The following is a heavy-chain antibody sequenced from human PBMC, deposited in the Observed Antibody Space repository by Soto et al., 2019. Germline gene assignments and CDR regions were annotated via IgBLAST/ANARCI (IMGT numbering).Heavy chain of an antibody. D-gene: IGHD3-3*01. J-gene: IGHJ4*02. CDR3: ARGGQDFWSGPFDY. Sequence: SETLSLTCTVSGGSISNYFCNWIRQPAGKGLEWIGRIDNSGSTNYNPSLKSRITMSADTSRNQFSLKLDSVTAADTAVYYCARGGQDFWSGPFDYWGQGALVTVSS. CDR1: GGSISNYF. CDR2: IDNSGST. V-gene: IGHV4-4*07.